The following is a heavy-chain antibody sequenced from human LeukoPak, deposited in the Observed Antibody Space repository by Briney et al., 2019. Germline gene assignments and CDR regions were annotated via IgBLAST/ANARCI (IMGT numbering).Heavy chain of an antibody. CDR1: GITLSNYG. V-gene: IGHV3-23*01. J-gene: IGHJ4*02. CDR3: AKRGVVIRVILVGFHKEAYYFDS. CDR2: ISDSGGTT. Sequence: GGSLRLSCAVSGITLSNYGMSWVRQAPGKGLEWVAGISDSGGTTKYADSVKGRFTISRDNRNTTLYLQMSSLRAEDTAVYFCAKRGVVIRVILVGFHKEAYYFDSWGQGALVSVSS. D-gene: IGHD3-22*01.